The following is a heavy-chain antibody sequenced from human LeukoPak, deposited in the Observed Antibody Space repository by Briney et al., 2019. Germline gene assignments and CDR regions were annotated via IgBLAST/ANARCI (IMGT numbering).Heavy chain of an antibody. V-gene: IGHV3-74*01. CDR1: GFTFTNFW. Sequence: SGGSLRLSCAASGFTFTNFWMHWVRQAPGKGPVWVSQITADGSRTYYADSVKGRLTISRDNAKNTLYLQMNGLRAGDTAVYYCATSLYNSALGLWGQGTLVAVSS. CDR3: ATSLYNSALGL. CDR2: ITADGSRT. J-gene: IGHJ4*01. D-gene: IGHD1-1*01.